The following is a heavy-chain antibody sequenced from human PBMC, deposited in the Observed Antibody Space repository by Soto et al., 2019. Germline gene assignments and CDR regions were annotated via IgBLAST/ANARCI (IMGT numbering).Heavy chain of an antibody. D-gene: IGHD5-18*01. Sequence: GESLKISGKGIGYRFSSYWIAWVRQRHGKGLERMGTSSPDDAETRSSRTLQGQVTISAHKSLSTAYLHWRSLKASDSAIYYWARFQYSVPPYLDFWGQGTRVTVSS. CDR1: GYRFSSYW. V-gene: IGHV5-51*01. CDR2: SSPDDAET. CDR3: ARFQYSVPPYLDF. J-gene: IGHJ4*02.